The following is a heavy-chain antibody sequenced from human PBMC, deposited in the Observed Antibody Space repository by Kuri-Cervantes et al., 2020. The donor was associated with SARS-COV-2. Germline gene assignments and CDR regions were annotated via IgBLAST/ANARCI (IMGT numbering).Heavy chain of an antibody. D-gene: IGHD6-19*01. CDR3: ARRYGGHFHAVAAPGPYYFDY. V-gene: IGHV4-59*08. CDR2: IYYSGST. J-gene: IGHJ4*02. Sequence: ESLKISCTVSGGSISSYYWSWIRQPPGKGLEWIGYIYYSGSTNYNPSLKSRVTISVDTSKNQFSLKLSSVTAADTAVYYCARRYGGHFHAVAAPGPYYFDYWGQGILVTVSS. CDR1: GGSISSYY.